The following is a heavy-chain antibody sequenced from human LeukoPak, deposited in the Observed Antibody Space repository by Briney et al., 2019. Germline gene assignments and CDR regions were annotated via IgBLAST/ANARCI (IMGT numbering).Heavy chain of an antibody. D-gene: IGHD6-13*01. CDR2: IYSAGST. V-gene: IGHV3-53*01. CDR1: GFTVSSNY. J-gene: IGHJ4*02. CDR3: AKSRGEVSSRYFDY. Sequence: GGSLRLSCAASGFTVSSNYMNWVRQAPGKGLEWVSVIYSAGSTYYTDSVKGRFTISRDNSKNTLYLQMNSLRAEDTAVYYCAKSRGEVSSRYFDYWGQGTLVTVSS.